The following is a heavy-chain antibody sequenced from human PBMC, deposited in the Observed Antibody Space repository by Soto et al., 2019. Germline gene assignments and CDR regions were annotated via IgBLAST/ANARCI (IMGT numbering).Heavy chain of an antibody. J-gene: IGHJ5*02. Sequence: PSETLSLTCSVSGGSMNNYYWSWIRQPPGKGLEWIGYIYYSGNTNYNPSLKSRVIISVDTSKNLFSLKLTSVTAADTAVYYCARIPVDTSMIYRLDPWGQGTLVTVSS. CDR3: ARIPVDTSMIYRLDP. D-gene: IGHD5-18*01. CDR1: GGSMNNYY. V-gene: IGHV4-59*01. CDR2: IYYSGNT.